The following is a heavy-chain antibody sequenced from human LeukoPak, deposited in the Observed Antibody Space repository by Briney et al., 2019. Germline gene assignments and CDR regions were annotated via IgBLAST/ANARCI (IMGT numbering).Heavy chain of an antibody. V-gene: IGHV3-23*01. CDR3: ANEYSGYDASIDY. D-gene: IGHD5-12*01. J-gene: IGHJ4*02. Sequence: PGGSLRLSCAASGFTFSSYAMSWVRQALEKGLEWVSAISGSGGSTYYADSVKGRFTISRDNSKNTLYLQMNSLRAEDTAVYYCANEYSGYDASIDYWGQGTLVTVSS. CDR1: GFTFSSYA. CDR2: ISGSGGST.